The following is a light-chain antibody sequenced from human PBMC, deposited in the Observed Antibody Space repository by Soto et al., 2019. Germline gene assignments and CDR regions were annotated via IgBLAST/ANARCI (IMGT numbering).Light chain of an antibody. CDR1: QSLRSNF. J-gene: IGKJ1*01. V-gene: IGKV3-20*01. CDR2: DAS. CDR3: QQYDGSPRT. Sequence: EIVLTQSPGTLSVSPGERATLSCTASQSLRSNFLAWYQQKPGQAPRLLIYDASSRAAGIPDRFSRSGSGTDFTLTITRLDPEDFAVYHCQQYDGSPRTFGQGTKVDIK.